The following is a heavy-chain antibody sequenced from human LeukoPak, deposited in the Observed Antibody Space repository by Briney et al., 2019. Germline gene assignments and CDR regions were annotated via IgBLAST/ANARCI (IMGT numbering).Heavy chain of an antibody. V-gene: IGHV4-4*07. Sequence: PSETLSLTCTVSGGSISSYYWSWIRQPAGRGLEWIGRIYTSGTTDYNPSLKSRVTMSVDTSKNQFSLKLSSVTAADTAVYYCARETSSSWYDYWGQGTLVTVSS. CDR2: IYTSGTT. CDR3: ARETSSSWYDY. D-gene: IGHD6-13*01. CDR1: GGSISSYY. J-gene: IGHJ4*02.